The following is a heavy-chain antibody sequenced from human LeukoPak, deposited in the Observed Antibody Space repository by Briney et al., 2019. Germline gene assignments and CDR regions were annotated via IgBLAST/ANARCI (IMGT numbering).Heavy chain of an antibody. CDR3: ARDARQELLAGGFDF. J-gene: IGHJ4*02. CDR2: IHASGTT. D-gene: IGHD3-16*01. V-gene: IGHV4-4*07. CDR1: GGSLGSNY. Sequence: SETLSLTCTISGGSLGSNYWSWIRQPAGKGLKWIGRIHASGTTNYDPSLKRRVTMSVDTSKNQFSLKVKSVTAADTAVYYCARDARQELLAGGFDFWGQGTLVTVSS.